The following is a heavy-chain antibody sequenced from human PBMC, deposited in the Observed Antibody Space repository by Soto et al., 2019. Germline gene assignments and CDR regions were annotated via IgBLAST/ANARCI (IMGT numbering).Heavy chain of an antibody. J-gene: IGHJ5*02. V-gene: IGHV4-39*01. Sequence: SETRSVTYTVSGGFISSSSYSWGWIRQPPGKGLEWIGSIYYSGSTYYNPSLKSRVTISVDTSKNQFSLKLSSVTAADTAVYYCARHERGSSWLNWFDPWGQGTLVTVS. CDR3: ARHERGSSWLNWFDP. D-gene: IGHD6-13*01. CDR2: IYYSGST. CDR1: GGFISSSSYS.